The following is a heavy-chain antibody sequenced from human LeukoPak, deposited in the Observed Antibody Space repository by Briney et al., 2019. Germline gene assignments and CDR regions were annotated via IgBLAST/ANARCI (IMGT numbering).Heavy chain of an antibody. CDR2: IYYSGST. CDR3: ARVRGSSGWYPRGDFDY. J-gene: IGHJ4*02. Sequence: SETLSLTCTVSGGSISSYYWSWIRQPPGKGLEGIGYIYYSGSTNYNPSLKSRVTISVDTSKNQFSLKLSSVTAADTAVYYCARVRGSSGWYPRGDFDYWGQGTLVTVSS. CDR1: GGSISSYY. V-gene: IGHV4-59*01. D-gene: IGHD6-19*01.